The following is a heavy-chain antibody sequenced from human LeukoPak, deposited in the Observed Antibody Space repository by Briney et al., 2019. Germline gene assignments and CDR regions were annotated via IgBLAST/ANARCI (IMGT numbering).Heavy chain of an antibody. V-gene: IGHV3-23*01. CDR2: ISGSGGST. CDR3: AKESKMATIVDY. CDR1: GFTFSSHG. D-gene: IGHD5-24*01. J-gene: IGHJ4*02. Sequence: PPGGSLRLSCVASGFTFSSHGMNWVRQAPGKGLEWVSAISGSGGSTYYADSVKGRFTISRDNSKNTLYLQMNSLRAEDTAVYYCAKESKMATIVDYWGQGTLVTVSS.